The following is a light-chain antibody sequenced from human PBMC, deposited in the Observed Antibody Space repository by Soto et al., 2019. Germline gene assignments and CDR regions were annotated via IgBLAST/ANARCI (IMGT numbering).Light chain of an antibody. Sequence: EIVMTQSPATLSVSPGERATLSCRASQSVSSNLAWYQQKPGQAPRLLIYGASTRATGIPARFSGSGSGTEFTLTISSLQSEDFAVYYCQQYNNWPPTFGQGTNVE. CDR2: GAS. V-gene: IGKV3-15*01. CDR1: QSVSSN. J-gene: IGKJ1*01. CDR3: QQYNNWPPT.